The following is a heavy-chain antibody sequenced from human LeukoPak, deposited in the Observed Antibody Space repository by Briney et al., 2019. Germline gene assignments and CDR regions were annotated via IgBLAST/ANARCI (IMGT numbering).Heavy chain of an antibody. V-gene: IGHV1-69*05. CDR3: ARNPDIVAPFDY. CDR2: IIPIFGTA. Sequence: SVKVSCKASGGTFSSYAISWVRQAPGQGLEWMGGIIPIFGTANYAQKFQGRVTITTDESTNTAYMELSSLRSEDTAVYYCARNPDIVAPFDYWGQGTLVTVSS. D-gene: IGHD2-15*01. J-gene: IGHJ4*02. CDR1: GGTFSSYA.